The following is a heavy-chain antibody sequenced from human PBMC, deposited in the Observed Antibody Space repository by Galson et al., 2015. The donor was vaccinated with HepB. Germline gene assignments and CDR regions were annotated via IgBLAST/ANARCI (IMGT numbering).Heavy chain of an antibody. CDR2: INSDGSST. J-gene: IGHJ6*02. V-gene: IGHV3-74*01. CDR3: ASNYDFSLYGMDV. CDR1: GFTFSSYW. D-gene: IGHD3-3*01. Sequence: SLRLSCAASGFTFSSYWMHWVRQTPGKGLVWVSRINSDGSSTSYADSVKGRFTVSRDNRKYTLYLQMNSLRAEDTAVYYCASNYDFSLYGMDVWGQGTTVTVPS.